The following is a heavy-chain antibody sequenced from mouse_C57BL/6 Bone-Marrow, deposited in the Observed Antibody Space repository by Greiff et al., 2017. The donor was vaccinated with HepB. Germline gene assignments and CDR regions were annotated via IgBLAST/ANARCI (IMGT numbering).Heavy chain of an antibody. CDR3: ARGGAGSGRSYAVDY. V-gene: IGHV1-39*01. D-gene: IGHD1-1*01. Sequence: VQLQQSGPELVKPGASVKISCKASGYSFTDYNMNWVKQSNVKSLEWIGAINPNYGTTSYNQKFKGKATLTVDQSSSTAYMQLNSLTSRDSAVYYCARGGAGSGRSYAVDYWGQGTSVTVSS. CDR1: GYSFTDYN. J-gene: IGHJ4*01. CDR2: INPNYGTT.